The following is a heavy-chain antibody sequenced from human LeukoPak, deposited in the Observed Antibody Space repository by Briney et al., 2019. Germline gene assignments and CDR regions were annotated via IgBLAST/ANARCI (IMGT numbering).Heavy chain of an antibody. CDR2: IYTSGST. D-gene: IGHD2-2*01. V-gene: IGHV4-4*07. J-gene: IGHJ5*02. Sequence: TETLSLTCSVSGGSVSIYYWSWIRQPAGKGLEWIGRIYTSGSTNYNPSLKSRVTISVDTSKNQFSLKLSSVTAADTAVYYCAREGFRYCSSTSCSPGNWFDPWGQGTLVTVSS. CDR1: GGSVSIYY. CDR3: AREGFRYCSSTSCSPGNWFDP.